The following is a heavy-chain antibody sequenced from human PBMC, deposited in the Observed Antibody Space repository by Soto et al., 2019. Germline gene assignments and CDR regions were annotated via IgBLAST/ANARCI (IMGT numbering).Heavy chain of an antibody. V-gene: IGHV4-31*03. CDR2: IYYSGST. CDR1: GGSVSSGGYY. Sequence: QVQLQASGPGLLKPSQTLSLTCTVSGGSVSSGGYYWSWIRQHPGKGLEWIGFIYYSGSTFYNPSLKSRVTISVDTSKNQFSLRLRSVTAADTAVYYCARCNRGDAFDIWGQGTMVTVSS. J-gene: IGHJ3*02. CDR3: ARCNRGDAFDI.